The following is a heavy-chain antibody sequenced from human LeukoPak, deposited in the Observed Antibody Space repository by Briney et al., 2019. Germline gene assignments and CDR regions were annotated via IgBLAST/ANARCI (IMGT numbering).Heavy chain of an antibody. J-gene: IGHJ6*03. CDR1: GGSISSGGYY. CDR2: IYHSGST. Sequence: SETLSLTCTVSGGSISSGGYYWSWIRQPPGKGLEWIGYIYHSGSTYYNPSLKSRVTISVDTSKNQFSLKLSSVTAADTAVYYCARGVKYGAILMDVWGKGTTVTVSS. V-gene: IGHV4-61*08. CDR3: ARGVKYGAILMDV. D-gene: IGHD2/OR15-2a*01.